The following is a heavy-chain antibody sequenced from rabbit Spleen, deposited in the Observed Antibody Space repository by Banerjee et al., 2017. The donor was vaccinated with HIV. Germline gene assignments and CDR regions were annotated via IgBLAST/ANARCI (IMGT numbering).Heavy chain of an antibody. J-gene: IGHJ6*01. CDR1: GVSFSGDSY. CDR2: IAGRSRGLT. CDR3: ATDAMSNFFSYDMDC. Sequence: QSLEESGGDLVKPGASLTLTCIASGVSFSGDSYMCWVRQAPGKGLEWISCIAGRSRGLTYPATSAKSRLTTSKTSSTTATPLKISRPAAAAATYFFATDAMSNFFSYDMDCWGPGTLVTVS. V-gene: IGHV1S40*01. D-gene: IGHD3-1*01.